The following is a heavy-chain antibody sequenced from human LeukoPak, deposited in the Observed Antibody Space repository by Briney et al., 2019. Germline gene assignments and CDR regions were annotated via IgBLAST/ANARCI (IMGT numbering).Heavy chain of an antibody. J-gene: IGHJ4*02. CDR3: ARAFADGYNSSPFDY. Sequence: GRSLRLSCAASGFTFSSYAMHWVRQAPGKGLEWVAVISYDGSNKYYADSVKGRFTISRDNSKNTLYLQMNSLRAEDTAVYYCARAFADGYNSSPFDYWGQGTLVTVSS. CDR1: GFTFSSYA. D-gene: IGHD5-24*01. CDR2: ISYDGSNK. V-gene: IGHV3-30*04.